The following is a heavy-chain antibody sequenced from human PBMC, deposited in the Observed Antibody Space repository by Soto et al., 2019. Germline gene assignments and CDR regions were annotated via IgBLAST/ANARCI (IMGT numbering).Heavy chain of an antibody. J-gene: IGHJ6*03. D-gene: IGHD2-2*01. Sequence: VKVSCKASGYTFTSYDINWVRQATGQGPEWMGWMNPNSGNTGYAQKFQGRVTMTRNTSISTAYMELSSLRSEDTAVYYCARNYCSSTSCPYYYYYMDVWGKGTTVTVSS. V-gene: IGHV1-8*01. CDR1: GYTFTSYD. CDR2: MNPNSGNT. CDR3: ARNYCSSTSCPYYYYYMDV.